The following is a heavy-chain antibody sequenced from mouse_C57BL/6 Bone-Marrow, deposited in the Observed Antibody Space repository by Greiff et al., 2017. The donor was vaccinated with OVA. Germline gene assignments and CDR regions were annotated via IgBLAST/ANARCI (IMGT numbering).Heavy chain of an antibody. D-gene: IGHD2-4*01. V-gene: IGHV5-4*01. CDR1: GFTFSSYA. J-gene: IGHJ3*01. Sequence: EVHLVESGGGLVKPGGSLKLSCAASGFTFSSYAMSWVRQTPEKRLEWVATISDGGSYTYYPDNVKGRFTISRDNAKNNLYLQMSHLKSEDTAMYYCARAGGLRRFFAYWGQGTLVTVSA. CDR3: ARAGGLRRFFAY. CDR2: ISDGGSYT.